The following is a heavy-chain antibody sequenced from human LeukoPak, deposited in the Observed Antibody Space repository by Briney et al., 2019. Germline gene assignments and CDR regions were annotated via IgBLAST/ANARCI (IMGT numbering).Heavy chain of an antibody. CDR1: GDYINNHY. J-gene: IGHJ5*02. V-gene: IGHV4-59*11. CDR3: ASSIAAALWFDP. Sequence: PSETLSLTCNVSGDYINNHYWTWIRQSSGRGLEWLGYIHFGGSTKYNPSLKSPVTISIDTSKNQFSLKLSSVTAADTAVYYCASSIAAALWFDPWGQGTLVTVSS. D-gene: IGHD6-25*01. CDR2: IHFGGST.